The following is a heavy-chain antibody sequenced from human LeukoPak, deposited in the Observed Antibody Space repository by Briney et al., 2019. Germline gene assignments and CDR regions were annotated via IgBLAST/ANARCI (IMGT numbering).Heavy chain of an antibody. CDR3: AGEYCSGGSCYSDAFDI. J-gene: IGHJ3*02. CDR1: GFTFSSYS. V-gene: IGHV3-21*04. D-gene: IGHD2-15*01. CDR2: ISCSSSYI. Sequence: GGSLRLSCAASGFTFSSYSMNWVRQAPGKGLEWVSSISCSSSYIYYADSVKGRFTISRDNAKNSLYLQMNSLRAEDTAVYYCAGEYCSGGSCYSDAFDIWGQGTMVTVSS.